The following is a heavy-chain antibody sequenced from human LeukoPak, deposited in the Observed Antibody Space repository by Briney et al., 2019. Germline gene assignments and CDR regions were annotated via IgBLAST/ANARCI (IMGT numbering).Heavy chain of an antibody. V-gene: IGHV3-23*01. D-gene: IGHD2-21*02. Sequence: GGSLRLSCAASGFTFSSYVMSWVRQAPGRGLEWVSSIDGNGGSTHYADSVRGRFTISRDNSKNTLYLQMNSLRAEDTALYYCAKDGRDWGSYFDYWGQGILVTVSS. CDR1: GFTFSSYV. CDR2: IDGNGGST. CDR3: AKDGRDWGSYFDY. J-gene: IGHJ4*02.